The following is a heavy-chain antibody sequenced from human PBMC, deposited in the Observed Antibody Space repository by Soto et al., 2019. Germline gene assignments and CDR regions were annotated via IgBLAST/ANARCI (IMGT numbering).Heavy chain of an antibody. V-gene: IGHV1-69*13. CDR3: ARLRDPTGGGY. CDR2: IIPIFGTA. D-gene: IGHD3-16*01. CDR1: GGTLSSYA. Sequence: GASVKVSCKASGGTLSSYAISWVRQAPGQGLEWMGGIIPIFGTANYAQKFQGRVTITADESTSTAYMELSSLRSEDTAVYYCARLRDPTGGGYWGQGTLVTVSS. J-gene: IGHJ4*02.